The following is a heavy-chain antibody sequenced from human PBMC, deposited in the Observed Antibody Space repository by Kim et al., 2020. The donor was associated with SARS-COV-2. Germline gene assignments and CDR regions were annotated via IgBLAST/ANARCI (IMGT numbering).Heavy chain of an antibody. V-gene: IGHV1-8*01. CDR2: MNPNSGNT. J-gene: IGHJ6*03. Sequence: ASVKVSYKASGYTFTSYDINWVRQATGQGLEWMGWMNPNSGNTGYAQKFQGRVTMTRNTSISTAYMELSILRSEDTAVYYCARGHLKSIVVVIAPRPYYYYMDVWGKGTTVTVSS. D-gene: IGHD2-21*01. CDR3: ARGHLKSIVVVIAPRPYYYYMDV. CDR1: GYTFTSYD.